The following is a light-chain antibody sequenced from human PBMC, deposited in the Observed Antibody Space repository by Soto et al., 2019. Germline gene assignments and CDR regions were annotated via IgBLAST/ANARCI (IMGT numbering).Light chain of an antibody. V-gene: IGLV2-14*01. CDR3: SSYTSSSTLL. Sequence: QSALTQPASVSGSPGQSITFSCTGTSNDIGGYNYVSWYQQHPGKAPKLMIFDVSNRPSGVSYRFSGSKSGNTASLTISGLQAEDEADYYCSSYTSSSTLLFGGGTKLPVL. CDR1: SNDIGGYNY. CDR2: DVS. J-gene: IGLJ2*01.